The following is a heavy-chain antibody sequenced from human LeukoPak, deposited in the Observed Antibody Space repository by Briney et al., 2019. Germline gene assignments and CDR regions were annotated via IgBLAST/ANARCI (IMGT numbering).Heavy chain of an antibody. CDR1: GFTFDDYG. CDR2: INWNGGST. D-gene: IGHD3-9*01. J-gene: IGHJ3*02. Sequence: GGSLRLSCAASGFTFDDYGMSWVRQAPGKGLEWVSGINWNGGSTGYADSVKGRFTISRDNAKNSLYLQMNSLRAEDTALYYCARNLRYYDILTGYYPLGAFDIWGQGTMVTVSS. V-gene: IGHV3-20*04. CDR3: ARNLRYYDILTGYYPLGAFDI.